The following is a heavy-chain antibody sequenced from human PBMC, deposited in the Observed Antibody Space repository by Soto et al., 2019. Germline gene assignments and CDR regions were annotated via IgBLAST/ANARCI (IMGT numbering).Heavy chain of an antibody. D-gene: IGHD3-9*01. CDR1: GFTFSSYA. V-gene: IGHV3-23*01. J-gene: IGHJ3*02. CDR3: TTVREYYDILTGSPGFDI. Sequence: GGSLRLSCAASGFTFSSYAMSWVRQAPGKGLEWASAISGSGGSTYYADSVKGRFTISRDDSKNTLYLQMNSLKTEDTAVYYCTTVREYYDILTGSPGFDIWGQGTMVTVSS. CDR2: ISGSGGST.